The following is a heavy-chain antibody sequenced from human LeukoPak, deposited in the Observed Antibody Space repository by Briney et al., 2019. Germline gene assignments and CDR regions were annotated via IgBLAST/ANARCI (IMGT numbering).Heavy chain of an antibody. J-gene: IGHJ4*02. V-gene: IGHV4-59*01. Sequence: SETLSLTCTASGCSISSYYWSWIRQPPGKGLEWIWYIYYSGSTNYNPSLKSRVIISVDTSKNQFSLKLSSVTAADTAVYYCARLVGATTWDYWGQGTLVTVSS. CDR1: GCSISSYY. CDR2: IYYSGST. CDR3: ARLVGATTWDY. D-gene: IGHD1-26*01.